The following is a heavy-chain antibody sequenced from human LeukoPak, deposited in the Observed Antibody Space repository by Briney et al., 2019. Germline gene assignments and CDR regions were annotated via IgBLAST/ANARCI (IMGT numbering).Heavy chain of an antibody. D-gene: IGHD1-26*01. Sequence: GGSLRLSCAASGFTFSSYEMNWVRQAPGKGLEWVSYISSSGSTIYYADSVKGRFTISRDNAKNSLYLQMNSLRAEGTAVYYCARGSSAGGNNWFDPWGQGTLVTVSS. CDR3: ARGSSAGGNNWFDP. J-gene: IGHJ5*02. V-gene: IGHV3-48*03. CDR2: ISSSGSTI. CDR1: GFTFSSYE.